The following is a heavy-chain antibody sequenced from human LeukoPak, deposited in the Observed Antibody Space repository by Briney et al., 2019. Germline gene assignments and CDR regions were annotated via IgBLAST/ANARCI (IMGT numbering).Heavy chain of an antibody. CDR2: IYSGGST. J-gene: IGHJ3*02. CDR1: GFTVSSNY. Sequence: QPGVSLRLSCAAAGFTVSSNYMSWVRQAPGKRLEWVSVIYSGGSTYYADSVKGRFTISRDNSKNTLYFQMNSLRAEDTAVYYCARDAEGIDAFDIWGQGTMVTVSS. CDR3: ARDAEGIDAFDI. V-gene: IGHV3-66*01.